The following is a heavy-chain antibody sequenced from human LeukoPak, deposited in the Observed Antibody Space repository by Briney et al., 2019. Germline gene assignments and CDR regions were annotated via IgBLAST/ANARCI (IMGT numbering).Heavy chain of an antibody. V-gene: IGHV4-61*02. CDR2: IYTSGST. J-gene: IGHJ4*02. CDR1: GGSISSGSYY. CDR3: ARVFGEGGGYDY. Sequence: SETLSLTCTVSGGSISSGSYYWSWIRQPAGKGLEWIGRIYTSGSTNYNPSLKSRVTISVDTSKNQFSLKLSSVTAADTAVYYCARVFGEGGGYDYWGQGTLVTVSS. D-gene: IGHD3-16*01.